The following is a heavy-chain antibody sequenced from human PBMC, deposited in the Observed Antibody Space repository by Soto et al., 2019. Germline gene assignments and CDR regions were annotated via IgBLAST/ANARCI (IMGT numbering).Heavy chain of an antibody. CDR3: ARSYGNGWFDY. CDR2: IYYSGST. CDR1: GGSISSYY. J-gene: IGHJ4*02. V-gene: IGHV4-59*08. Sequence: PSETLSLTCTVSGGSISSYYWSWIRQPPGKGLEWIGYIYYSGSTNYNPSLKSRVTISVDTSKNQFSLKLSSVTAADTAVYYCARSYGNGWFDYWGQGILVTVSS. D-gene: IGHD6-19*01.